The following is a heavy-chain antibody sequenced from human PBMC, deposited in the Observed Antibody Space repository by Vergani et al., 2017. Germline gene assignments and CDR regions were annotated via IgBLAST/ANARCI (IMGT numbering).Heavy chain of an antibody. CDR1: GFTFSSYG. V-gene: IGHV3-33*01. J-gene: IGHJ6*02. CDR2: IWYDGSNK. CDR3: ARDQGFIDFWDLSDYYYYYGMDV. D-gene: IGHD3/OR15-3a*01. Sequence: QVQLVESGGGVVQPGRSLRLSCAASGFTFSSYGMHWVRQAPGKGLEWVAVIWYDGSNKYYADSVKGRFTISRDNSKNTLYLQMNSLRAEDTAVYYCARDQGFIDFWDLSDYYYYYGMDVWGQGTTVTVSS.